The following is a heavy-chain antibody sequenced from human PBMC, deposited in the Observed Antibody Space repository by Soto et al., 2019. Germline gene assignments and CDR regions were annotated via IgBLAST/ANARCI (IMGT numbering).Heavy chain of an antibody. J-gene: IGHJ6*02. CDR2: ISAYNGNT. CDR1: GYTFTNYG. CDR3: AREGQAPYYYYGMDV. Sequence: QVQVVQSGDEVKKPGASVKVSCKASGYTFTNYGFSWVRQAPGQGLEWMGWISAYNGNTKYAEKSQGRVTMTTDTSTSTAHMELRSLRSDDTAVYYCAREGQAPYYYYGMDVWGQGTAVTVSS. V-gene: IGHV1-18*01.